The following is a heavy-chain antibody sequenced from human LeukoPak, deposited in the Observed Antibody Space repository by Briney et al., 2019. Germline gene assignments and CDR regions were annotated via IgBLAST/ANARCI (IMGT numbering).Heavy chain of an antibody. CDR1: GFTFSSYS. D-gene: IGHD3-10*01. CDR2: ISSSSSYI. J-gene: IGHJ6*04. V-gene: IGHV3-21*01. CDR3: ARDAITMVRGVIDRFYYGMDV. Sequence: GGSLRLSCAASGFTFSSYSMNWVRQAPGKGLEWVSSISSSSSYIYYADLVKGRFTISRDNAKNSLYLQMNSLRAEDTAVYYCARDAITMVRGVIDRFYYGMDVWGKGTTVTVSS.